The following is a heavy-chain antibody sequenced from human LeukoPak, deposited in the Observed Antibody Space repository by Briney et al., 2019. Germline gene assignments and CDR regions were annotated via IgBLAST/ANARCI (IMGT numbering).Heavy chain of an antibody. CDR1: GFIVSSNY. D-gene: IGHD6-19*01. Sequence: PGGSLRLSCAASGFIVSSNYMSWVRQAPGKGLEWVSIIYSGGSTYYADSVKGRFTISRDNSKNTLYLQMNSLRAEDTAVYYCAKRHREQWLVLVPSEGFDYWGQGTLVTVSS. CDR2: IYSGGST. V-gene: IGHV3-53*01. J-gene: IGHJ4*02. CDR3: AKRHREQWLVLVPSEGFDY.